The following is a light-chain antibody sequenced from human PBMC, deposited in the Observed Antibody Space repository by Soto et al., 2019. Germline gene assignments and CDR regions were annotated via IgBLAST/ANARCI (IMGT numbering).Light chain of an antibody. CDR1: QNIKSNY. J-gene: IGKJ1*01. CDR3: QQYNNWPPWT. V-gene: IGKV3-20*01. CDR2: GAS. Sequence: ESVFTQSPGTLSLSPRERATLSCRGSQNIKSNYLAWDRQTPGQAPRLVIYGASNRAAGVPDRFSGSASGTDFSLTITRLEPEDFAVYYCQQYNNWPPWTFGQGTKVDIK.